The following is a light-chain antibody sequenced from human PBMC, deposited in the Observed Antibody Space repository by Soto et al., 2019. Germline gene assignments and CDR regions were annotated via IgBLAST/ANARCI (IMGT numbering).Light chain of an antibody. Sequence: EIVLTQSPATLSLSPGERATLSSRASQSVSSSLAWYQQKPGQAPRLLIYDASNRATGIPARFSGSGSGTDFTLTISSLEPEDFAVYYCQQRSNWQFTFGPGTKVDIE. V-gene: IGKV3-11*01. CDR1: QSVSSS. CDR3: QQRSNWQFT. CDR2: DAS. J-gene: IGKJ3*01.